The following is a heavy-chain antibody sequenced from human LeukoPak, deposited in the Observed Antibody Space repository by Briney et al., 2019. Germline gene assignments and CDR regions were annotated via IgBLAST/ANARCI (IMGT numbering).Heavy chain of an antibody. CDR1: GFTFSSYA. V-gene: IGHV3-23*01. Sequence: GGSLRLSCAASGFTFSSYAMRWVRQAPGKGLEWVSAISGSGGRTYYADSVRGRFTISRDNSKNTLYLQMNSLRAEDTAVYYCAKAMAGYYYYYYGMDVWGQGTTVTVSS. D-gene: IGHD3-10*01. CDR3: AKAMAGYYYYYYGMDV. CDR2: ISGSGGRT. J-gene: IGHJ6*02.